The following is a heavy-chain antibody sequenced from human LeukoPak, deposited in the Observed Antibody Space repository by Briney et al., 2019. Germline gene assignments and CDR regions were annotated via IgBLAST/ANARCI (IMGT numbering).Heavy chain of an antibody. CDR3: ARDWDLLLWFGEPFDY. CDR1: GFTFSAYG. V-gene: IGHV3-48*01. J-gene: IGHJ4*02. Sequence: GGSLRLSCAASGFTFSAYGMNWVRQAPGKGLEWVSYISSSNTIYYADSVKGRFTISRDNAKNSLYLQMNSLRAEDTAVYYCARDWDLLLWFGEPFDYWGQGTLVTVSS. CDR2: ISSSNTI. D-gene: IGHD3-10*01.